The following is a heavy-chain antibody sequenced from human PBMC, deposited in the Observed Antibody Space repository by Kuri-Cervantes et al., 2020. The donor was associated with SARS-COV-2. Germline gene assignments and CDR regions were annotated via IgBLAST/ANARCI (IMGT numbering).Heavy chain of an antibody. CDR1: GFLLRNARMG. D-gene: IGHD3-10*01. V-gene: IGHV2-26*01. Sequence: SGHTLVYPTATLTLTCNVSGFLLRNARMGVGWIRQPPGNALEWLAHIFSNDEKSSTTSLKSRLTISKYTSKSQVVLTMTNMDPVDTATYYCARIPLTIITMVRGVITPNHGWYWFDPWGQGTLVTGYS. CDR3: ARIPLTIITMVRGVITPNHGWYWFDP. J-gene: IGHJ5*02. CDR2: IFSNDEK.